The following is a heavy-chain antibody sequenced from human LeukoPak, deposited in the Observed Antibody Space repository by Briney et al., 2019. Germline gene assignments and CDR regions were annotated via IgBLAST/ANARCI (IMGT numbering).Heavy chain of an antibody. CDR1: GGSFSGYY. V-gene: IGHV4-34*01. Sequence: SETLSLTCAVYGGSFSGYYWSWIRQPPGKGLEWIGEINHSGSTNYNPSLKSRVTISVDTSKNQFSLKLSSVTAADTAVYYCARSRVVPTAIPYNWLDPWGQGTLVTVSS. CDR3: ARSRVVPTAIPYNWLDP. CDR2: INHSGST. D-gene: IGHD2-2*02. J-gene: IGHJ5*02.